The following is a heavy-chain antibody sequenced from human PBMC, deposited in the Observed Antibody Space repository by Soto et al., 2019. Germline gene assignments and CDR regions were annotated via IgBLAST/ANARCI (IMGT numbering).Heavy chain of an antibody. V-gene: IGHV4-31*03. J-gene: IGHJ5*02. CDR1: GVSFSGYY. CDR3: ARTPSA. CDR2: IYYSGST. Sequence: LSLTCSVYGVSFSGYYWSWIRQHPGKGLEWIGYIYYSGSTYYNPSLKSRVTISVDTSKNQFSLKLSSVTAADTAVYYCARTPSAWGQGTLVTVSS.